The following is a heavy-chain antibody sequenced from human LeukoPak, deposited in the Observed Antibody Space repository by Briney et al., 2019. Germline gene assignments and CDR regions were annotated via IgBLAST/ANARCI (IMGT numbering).Heavy chain of an antibody. J-gene: IGHJ4*02. V-gene: IGHV3-21*01. Sequence: AGGSPRLSCAASGFTFSTYSMNWVRQAPGKGLEWVSSISSSSSYIYYADSVKGRFTISRDNAKNSLYLQMNSLRAEDTAVYYCARAPSVDGDFSFDYWGQGTLVTVSS. CDR2: ISSSSSYI. CDR1: GFTFSTYS. D-gene: IGHD4-17*01. CDR3: ARAPSVDGDFSFDY.